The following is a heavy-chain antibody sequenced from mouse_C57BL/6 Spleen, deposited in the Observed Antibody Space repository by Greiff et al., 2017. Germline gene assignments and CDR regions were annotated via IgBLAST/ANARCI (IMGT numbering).Heavy chain of an antibody. J-gene: IGHJ2*01. D-gene: IGHD2-4*01. Sequence: EVNVVESGGGLVKPGGSLKLSCAASGFTFSSYTMSWVRQTPEKRLEWVATISGGGGNTYYPDSVKGRFTISRDNAKNTLYLQMSSLRSEDTALYYCARHVEGLRPYFDYWGQGTTLTVSS. CDR1: GFTFSSYT. CDR2: ISGGGGNT. CDR3: ARHVEGLRPYFDY. V-gene: IGHV5-9*01.